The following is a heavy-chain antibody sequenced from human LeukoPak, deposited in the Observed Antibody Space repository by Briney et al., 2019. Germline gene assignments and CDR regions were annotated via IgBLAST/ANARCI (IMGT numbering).Heavy chain of an antibody. D-gene: IGHD3-22*01. CDR3: ARVYDTSDYYFAFDI. J-gene: IGHJ3*02. CDR2: IHSRVGT. V-gene: IGHV4-59*08. Sequence: SETLSLTCTVSGGSFSPYYWSWIRQPPGKGLEWIGHIHSRVGTNYNPSIKSRVTISVDTSKNQFSLTLSSVTAADTALYYCARVYDTSDYYFAFDIWGQGTKVTVSS. CDR1: GGSFSPYY.